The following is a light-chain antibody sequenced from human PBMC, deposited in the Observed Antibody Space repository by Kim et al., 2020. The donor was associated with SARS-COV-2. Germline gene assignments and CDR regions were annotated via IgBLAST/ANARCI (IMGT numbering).Light chain of an antibody. CDR3: QQYNNWPPWT. Sequence: EILMTQSPATLSVSPGERATLSCRASHNVTSNLAWYQQKPGQAPRLLIYGTSTRATAIPARFSGSGSGTEFTLTISSLQSEDFAVYHCQQYNNWPPWTFGQGTKVDIK. V-gene: IGKV3-15*01. CDR2: GTS. CDR1: HNVTSN. J-gene: IGKJ1*01.